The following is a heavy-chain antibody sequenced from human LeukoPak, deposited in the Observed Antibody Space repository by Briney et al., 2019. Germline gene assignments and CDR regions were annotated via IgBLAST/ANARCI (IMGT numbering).Heavy chain of an antibody. CDR3: ARHIPESLRITMVRGVIRSWFDP. D-gene: IGHD3-10*01. CDR1: GGSISSSSYY. CDR2: IYYSGST. Sequence: SETLSLTCTVSGGSISSSSYYRGWIRQPPGKGLEWIGSIYYSGSTYYNPSLKSRVTISVDTSKNQFSLKLSSVTAADTAVYYCARHIPESLRITMVRGVIRSWFDPWGQGTLVTVSS. J-gene: IGHJ5*02. V-gene: IGHV4-39*01.